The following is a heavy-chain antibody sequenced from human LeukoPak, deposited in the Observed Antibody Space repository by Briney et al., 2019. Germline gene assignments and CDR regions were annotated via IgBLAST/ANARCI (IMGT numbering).Heavy chain of an antibody. CDR2: IWYDGSNK. V-gene: IGHV3-33*01. CDR1: GFTFSNYV. J-gene: IGHJ4*02. Sequence: PGGSLRLSCAASGFTFSNYVMHWVRQAPGKGLEWVAVIWYDGSNKEYADSVKGRFTISRDNSKNTLYLQMNSLRAEDTAVYYCARELGDYFDYWGQGTLVTVSS. D-gene: IGHD3-16*01. CDR3: ARELGDYFDY.